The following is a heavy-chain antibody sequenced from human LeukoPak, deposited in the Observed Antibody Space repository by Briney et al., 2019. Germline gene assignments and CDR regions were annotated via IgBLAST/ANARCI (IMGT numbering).Heavy chain of an antibody. J-gene: IGHJ4*02. V-gene: IGHV3-11*01. D-gene: IGHD4-17*01. CDR3: ARETSYGDYTYLDY. CDR2: ITDSGSTN. CDR1: GFSFSDSY. Sequence: PGGSLRLSCAASGFSFSDSYMNWIRQAPGKGLEWVSYITDSGSTNYYADSVKGRFTISRDNAKNSLYLQMNSLRAEDTAVYYCARETSYGDYTYLDYWGQGTLVTVS.